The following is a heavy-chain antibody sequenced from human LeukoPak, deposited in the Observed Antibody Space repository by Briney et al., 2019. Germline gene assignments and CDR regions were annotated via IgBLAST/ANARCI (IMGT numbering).Heavy chain of an antibody. Sequence: GGSLRLSCAASGFTFSSYDMSWVRQAPGKGLEWVSAISGSGGSTYYADSVKGRFTISRDNSKNTLYLQMNSLRAEDTAVYYCAKGSSGYSSSWYLGWFDPWGQGTLVTVSS. CDR1: GFTFSSYD. D-gene: IGHD6-13*01. CDR2: ISGSGGST. CDR3: AKGSSGYSSSWYLGWFDP. V-gene: IGHV3-23*01. J-gene: IGHJ5*02.